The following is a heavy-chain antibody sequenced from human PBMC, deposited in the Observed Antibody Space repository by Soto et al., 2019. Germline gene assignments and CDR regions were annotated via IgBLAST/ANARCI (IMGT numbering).Heavy chain of an antibody. D-gene: IGHD5-12*01. Sequence: SVKVSCKASGGTFSSYAISWVRQAPGQGLEWMGGIIPIFGTANYAQKFQGRVTITADESTSTAYMELSSLRSEDTAVYYCARYPWLQFKNLFDPWGQGTLVTVSS. J-gene: IGHJ5*02. CDR2: IIPIFGTA. CDR3: ARYPWLQFKNLFDP. V-gene: IGHV1-69*13. CDR1: GGTFSSYA.